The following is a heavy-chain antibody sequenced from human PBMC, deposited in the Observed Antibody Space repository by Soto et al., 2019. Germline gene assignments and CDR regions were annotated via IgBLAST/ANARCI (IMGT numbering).Heavy chain of an antibody. CDR2: IDPSDSYT. D-gene: IGHD2-2*01. Sequence: PGESLKISCKGSGYSFTSYWISWVRQMPGKGLEWMGRIDPSDSYTNYSPSFQGHVTISADKSISTAYLQWSSLKASDTAMYYCARRGYCSSTSLCGNNFDYWGQGTLVTVSS. J-gene: IGHJ4*02. CDR1: GYSFTSYW. CDR3: ARRGYCSSTSLCGNNFDY. V-gene: IGHV5-10-1*01.